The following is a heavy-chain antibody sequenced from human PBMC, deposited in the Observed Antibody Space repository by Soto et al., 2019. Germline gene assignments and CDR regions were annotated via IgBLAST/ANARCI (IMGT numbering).Heavy chain of an antibody. CDR1: GFTVNTFN. Sequence: GGSLRLSCAASGFTVNTFNMNWVRQAPGKGLEWVSSISNYDNTAYADSVTSRFTVSRDNAKNSLFLQMNSLRAEDTAVYYCTLYDALVFDFWGQGALVTVSS. D-gene: IGHD2-8*01. J-gene: IGHJ4*02. V-gene: IGHV3-21*01. CDR2: ISNYDNT. CDR3: TLYDALVFDF.